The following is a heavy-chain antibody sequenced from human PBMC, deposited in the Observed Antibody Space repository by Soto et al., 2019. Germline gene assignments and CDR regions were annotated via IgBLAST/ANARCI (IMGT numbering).Heavy chain of an antibody. CDR1: GFTFSSYG. CDR3: ARDRYSSGWYDLDY. CDR2: IWCDGSNK. Sequence: QVQLVESGGGVVQPGRSLRLSCAASGFTFSSYGMHWVRQAPGKGLVWVAVIWCDGSNKYYAESVKGRFTISRDNSKNTLYLQMNSLRFEDTAVYYCARDRYSSGWYDLDYWGQGTLVTVSS. D-gene: IGHD6-19*01. J-gene: IGHJ4*02. V-gene: IGHV3-33*01.